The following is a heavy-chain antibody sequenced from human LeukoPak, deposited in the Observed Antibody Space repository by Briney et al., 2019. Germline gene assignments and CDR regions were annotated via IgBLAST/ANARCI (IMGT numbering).Heavy chain of an antibody. D-gene: IGHD3-16*02. V-gene: IGHV1-2*06. CDR3: ARGGYYDYVWGSYRYFDY. CDR2: INPNSGGT. J-gene: IGHJ4*02. Sequence: ASVKVSCKASGYTFTGYYMHRVRQAPGQGLEWMGRINPNSGGTNYAQKFQGRVTMTRDTSISTAYMELSRLRSDDTAVYYCARGGYYDYVWGSYRYFDYWGQGTLVTVSS. CDR1: GYTFTGYY.